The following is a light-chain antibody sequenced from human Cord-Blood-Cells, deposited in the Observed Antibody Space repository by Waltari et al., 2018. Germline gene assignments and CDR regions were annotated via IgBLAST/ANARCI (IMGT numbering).Light chain of an antibody. Sequence: IVLPQSPVTLSLSPGERATLSCRASQSVSSYLAWYQQKPGQAPRLLIYDASNRATGSPARFSGSGSGTDFTLTISSLEPEDFAVYYCQQRSNWPPRLTFGGGTKVEIK. CDR1: QSVSSY. CDR2: DAS. J-gene: IGKJ4*01. V-gene: IGKV3-11*01. CDR3: QQRSNWPPRLT.